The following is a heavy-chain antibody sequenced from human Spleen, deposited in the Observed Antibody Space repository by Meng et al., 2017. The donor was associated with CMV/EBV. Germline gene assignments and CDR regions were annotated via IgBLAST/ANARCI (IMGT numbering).Heavy chain of an antibody. CDR2: IDHSGIT. CDR1: GDSISSGDHY. CDR3: ARISTLYWNLHL. V-gene: IGHV4-30-4*08. Sequence: QLQLQESGPGLMKPSQTLSLTCTVSGDSISSGDHYWSWIRQPPGKGLEWIGHIDHSGITYYNPSLESRVTISVDTSKKRFSLTLNSVTAADTAVYYCARISTLYWNLHLWGPGTLVTVSS. J-gene: IGHJ2*01.